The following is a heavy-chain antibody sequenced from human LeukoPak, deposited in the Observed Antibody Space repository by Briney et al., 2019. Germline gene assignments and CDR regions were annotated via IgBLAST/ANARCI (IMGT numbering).Heavy chain of an antibody. CDR1: GGTFSNYA. Sequence: ASVKVSCKASGGTFSNYAFSWVRQAPGQGLEWMGIINPSGGSTTYAQKFQGRVTMTRDTSTSTVYMELSSLRSEDTAVYYCARGGIFDYWGQGTLVNVSS. D-gene: IGHD3-10*01. V-gene: IGHV1-46*01. CDR3: ARGGIFDY. J-gene: IGHJ4*02. CDR2: INPSGGST.